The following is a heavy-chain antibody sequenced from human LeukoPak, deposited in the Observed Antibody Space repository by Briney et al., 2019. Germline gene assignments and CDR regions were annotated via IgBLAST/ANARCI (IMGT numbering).Heavy chain of an antibody. CDR2: MNPNSGNT. J-gene: IGHJ5*02. D-gene: IGHD3-10*01. CDR3: ARTALWFGGMDP. V-gene: IGHV1-8*01. CDR1: GYTFTSYD. Sequence: VASVKVSCKASGYTFTSYDINWVRQATGQGLEWMGWMNPNSGNTGYAQKFQGRVTMTRNTSISTAYMELSSLRSEDTAVYYCARTALWFGGMDPWGQGTLVTVSS.